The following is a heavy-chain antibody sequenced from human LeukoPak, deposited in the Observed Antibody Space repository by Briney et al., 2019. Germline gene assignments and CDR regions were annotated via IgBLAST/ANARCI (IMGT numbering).Heavy chain of an antibody. Sequence: GGSLRLSCAAPGFTIGGYSMNWVRQAPGKGLEWVASINAKGDYIYYGDSVKGRFTTSRDNAENSVSLQMNSLRAEDTAVYYCARSDYGDPIDYWGQGTLVTVSS. CDR2: INAKGDYI. D-gene: IGHD4-17*01. CDR1: GFTIGGYS. CDR3: ARSDYGDPIDY. J-gene: IGHJ4*02. V-gene: IGHV3-21*01.